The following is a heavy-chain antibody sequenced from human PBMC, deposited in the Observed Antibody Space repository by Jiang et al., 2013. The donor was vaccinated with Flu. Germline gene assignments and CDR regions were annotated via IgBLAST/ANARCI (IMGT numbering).Heavy chain of an antibody. J-gene: IGHJ3*02. V-gene: IGHV3-7*01. CDR3: ARGRIHAFDI. CDR2: IKEDGSEK. Sequence: VANIKEDGSEKYYVDSVKGRFTISRDNAKNSLYLQMNSLRAEDTALYYCARGRIHAFDIWGQGQWSPSLQ.